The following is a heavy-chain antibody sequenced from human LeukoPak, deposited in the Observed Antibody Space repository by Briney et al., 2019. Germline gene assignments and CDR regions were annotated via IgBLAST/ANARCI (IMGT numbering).Heavy chain of an antibody. V-gene: IGHV4-34*01. CDR1: GGSFRGYF. J-gene: IGHJ4*02. Sequence: SETLSLTCTVYGGSFRGYFWSWVRQPSGKELEWIGEINHSGRTNYNPSLKSRVTMSVDTSKNQFSLNLSSVTAADTAVYYCARVSDYFQEFDYWGQGTLVTVSS. CDR3: ARVSDYFQEFDY. D-gene: IGHD3-10*01. CDR2: INHSGRT.